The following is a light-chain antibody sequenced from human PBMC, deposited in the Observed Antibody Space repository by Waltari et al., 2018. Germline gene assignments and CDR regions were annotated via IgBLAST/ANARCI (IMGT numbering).Light chain of an antibody. Sequence: SYVLTQSPSMSVAPGKTARIACEGDNIGSKPVHWYQQRPGQAPPLVNDYDTERPPKIPELFSGSNSGNTATLTISRVEAGDEADYCCQVWDSDSDHVVFGGGTKMTVL. CDR1: NIGSKP. CDR2: YDT. CDR3: QVWDSDSDHVV. V-gene: IGLV3-21*04. J-gene: IGLJ2*01.